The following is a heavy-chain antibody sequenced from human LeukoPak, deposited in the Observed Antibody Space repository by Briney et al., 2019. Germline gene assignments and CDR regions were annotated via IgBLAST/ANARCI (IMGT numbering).Heavy chain of an antibody. Sequence: ASVKVSCKASGYTFTSYYMHWVRQAPGQGLEWMGIINPSGGSTSYAQKFQGRVTMTRDTSTSTVYMELSSLRSEDTAVYYCARGYSSSWYSVGRNDYWGQGTLVTVSS. CDR3: ARGYSSSWYSVGRNDY. J-gene: IGHJ4*02. D-gene: IGHD6-13*01. CDR2: INPSGGST. V-gene: IGHV1-46*01. CDR1: GYTFTSYY.